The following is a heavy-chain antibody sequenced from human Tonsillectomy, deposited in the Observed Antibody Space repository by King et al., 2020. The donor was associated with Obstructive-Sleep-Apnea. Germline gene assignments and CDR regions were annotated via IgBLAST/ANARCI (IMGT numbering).Heavy chain of an antibody. D-gene: IGHD2-21*02. CDR2: IRIDGSNQ. CDR1: GFTCSRYG. J-gene: IGHJ4*02. V-gene: IGHV3-30*02. CDR3: AKDEGECGGDCYLFDY. Sequence: VQLVESGGGVVQPGRSRRLSCAASGFTCSRYGMHWVRQAPGKGLEWVAFIRIDGSNQDYADSVKGRFTISRDNSKNTLYLQMNSLRAEDTAVYYCAKDEGECGGDCYLFDYWGQGTLVAVSS.